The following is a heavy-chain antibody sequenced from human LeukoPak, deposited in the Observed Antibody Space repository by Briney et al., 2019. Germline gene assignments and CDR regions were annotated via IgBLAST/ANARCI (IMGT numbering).Heavy chain of an antibody. Sequence: ASVRVSCKTSGYSFTAYYIVWVRQAPGQGLEWMGWINPDRGDSNFEQKFQGRISMTRDTPISTAYLELSSLTSDDTALYYCARGARDYYYHYYMDVWGKGTTVTVSS. D-gene: IGHD6-6*01. V-gene: IGHV1-2*02. CDR3: ARGARDYYYHYYMDV. CDR1: GYSFTAYY. CDR2: INPDRGDS. J-gene: IGHJ6*03.